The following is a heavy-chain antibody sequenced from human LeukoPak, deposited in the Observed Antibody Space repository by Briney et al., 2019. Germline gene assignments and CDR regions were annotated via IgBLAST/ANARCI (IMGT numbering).Heavy chain of an antibody. V-gene: IGHV3-9*01. CDR3: AKDIAAYYGMDV. CDR1: GFTVDGYA. Sequence: GRSLRLSCAASGFTVDGYAMHWVRQAPGKGLEWVSGISWNSVSIGYADSVKGRFTISRDNAKYSLYLQMNSLRAEETALYYCAKDIAAYYGMDVWGQGTTVTVSS. J-gene: IGHJ6*02. CDR2: ISWNSVSI.